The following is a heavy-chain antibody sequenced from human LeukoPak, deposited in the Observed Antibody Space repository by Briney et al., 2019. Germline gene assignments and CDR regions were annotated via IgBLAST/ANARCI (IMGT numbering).Heavy chain of an antibody. D-gene: IGHD3-22*01. Sequence: GGSPRLSCTASGFTFGDYAMSWFRQAPGKGLEWVGFIRSKAYGGTTEYAASVKGRFTISRDGSKSIAYLQMNSLKTEDTAVYYCTRDEPQYYYDSSGYYSYFDYWGQGTLVTVSS. V-gene: IGHV3-49*01. CDR2: IRSKAYGGTT. CDR1: GFTFGDYA. J-gene: IGHJ4*02. CDR3: TRDEPQYYYDSSGYYSYFDY.